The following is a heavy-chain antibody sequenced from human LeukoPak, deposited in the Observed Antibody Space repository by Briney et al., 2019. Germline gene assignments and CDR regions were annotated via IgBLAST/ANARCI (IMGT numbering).Heavy chain of an antibody. CDR1: GGSVSSGSFY. CDR2: IYYSGST. D-gene: IGHD5-12*01. V-gene: IGHV4-61*01. Sequence: SETLSLTCTVSGGSVSSGSFYWSWIRQPPGKGLEWIAYIYYSGSTNYNPSPKSRVTISLDTSKNQFSLKLTSVTAADTAVYYCANLHPTREGPFDYWGQGTLVTVSS. CDR3: ANLHPTREGPFDY. J-gene: IGHJ4*02.